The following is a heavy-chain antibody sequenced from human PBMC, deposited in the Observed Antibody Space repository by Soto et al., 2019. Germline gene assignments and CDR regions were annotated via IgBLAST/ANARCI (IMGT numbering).Heavy chain of an antibody. CDR1: GYTFTSYG. Sequence: ASVKVSCKASGYTFTSYGISWVRQAPGQGLEWMGWISAYNGNTNYAQKLQGRVTMTTDTSTSTAYMELRSLRSDDTAVYYCARVHCTKCLCYLAPFDAFDIWGQXSMVTGSS. D-gene: IGHD2-8*01. CDR3: ARVHCTKCLCYLAPFDAFDI. CDR2: ISAYNGNT. J-gene: IGHJ3*02. V-gene: IGHV1-18*01.